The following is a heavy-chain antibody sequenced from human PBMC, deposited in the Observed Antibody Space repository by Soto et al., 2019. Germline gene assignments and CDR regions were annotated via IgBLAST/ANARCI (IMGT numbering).Heavy chain of an antibody. J-gene: IGHJ4*02. CDR3: VRQTTVVPYYFDY. CDR1: GFTFDRYS. V-gene: IGHV3-21*01. CDR2: ISDRSSYI. Sequence: PGWSLGLSCAASGFTFDRYSMNWVRQTPGKGLEWVSSISDRSSYIYYADSLKGRFTISRDNTKNSLYLQMNSVRAEDTAVYYCVRQTTVVPYYFDYWGQGTMVTVSS. D-gene: IGHD4-17*01.